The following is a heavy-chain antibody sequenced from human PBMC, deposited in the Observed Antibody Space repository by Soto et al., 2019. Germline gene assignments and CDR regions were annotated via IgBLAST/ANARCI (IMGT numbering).Heavy chain of an antibody. Sequence: QVQLVQSGAEVKKPGASVKVSCKASGYTFTSYGISWVRQAPGQGLEWMGWISAYNGNTNYAQKLQGRVTMTTDTSTSTAYVELRSLRCDDTAVYYCARDYRPDYYGSGSYYSHYYYGMDVWGQGTTVTVSS. CDR2: ISAYNGNT. CDR3: ARDYRPDYYGSGSYYSHYYYGMDV. V-gene: IGHV1-18*01. J-gene: IGHJ6*02. D-gene: IGHD3-10*01. CDR1: GYTFTSYG.